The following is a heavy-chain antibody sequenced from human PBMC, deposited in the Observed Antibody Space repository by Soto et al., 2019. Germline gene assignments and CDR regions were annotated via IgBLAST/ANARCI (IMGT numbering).Heavy chain of an antibody. CDR2: IYTGDAT. V-gene: IGHV3-66*01. J-gene: IGHJ6*02. D-gene: IGHD2-2*01. CDR3: ARSQGSSTSLEIYYYFYYGMDV. Sequence: QPGGSLRLSCAASGLSVINKFMIWVRQAPGKGLEWVSVIYTGDATLNTDSVKGRFTISRDNTNNMVYLQMNSLRVEDTAVYYCARSQGSSTSLEIYYYFYYGMDVWGQGTMVTVSS. CDR1: GLSVINKF.